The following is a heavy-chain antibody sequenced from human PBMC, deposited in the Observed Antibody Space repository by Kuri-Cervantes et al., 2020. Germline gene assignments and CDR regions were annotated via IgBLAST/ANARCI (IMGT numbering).Heavy chain of an antibody. CDR3: AALRDAYYYYGMDV. CDR2: ISSSSSYI. D-gene: IGHD4-17*01. Sequence: GESLKISCAASGFTVSSNYMNWVRQAPGKGLEWVSSISSSSSYIYYADSVKGRFTISRDNAKNSLYLQMNSLRAEDTAMYYCAALRDAYYYYGMDVWGQGTTVTVSS. CDR1: GFTVSSNY. J-gene: IGHJ6*02. V-gene: IGHV3-21*01.